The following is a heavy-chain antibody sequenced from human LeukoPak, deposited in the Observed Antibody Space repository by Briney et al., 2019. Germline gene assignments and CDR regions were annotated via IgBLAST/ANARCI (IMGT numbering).Heavy chain of an antibody. CDR3: AREMTWDSGYPEYDAFDI. J-gene: IGHJ3*02. Sequence: SQTLSLTCTVSGGSISSGDYYWSRIRQPPGKGLEWIGYIYYSGSTYYNPSLKSRVTISVDTSKNQFSLKLSSVTAADTAVYYCAREMTWDSGYPEYDAFDIWGQGTMVTVSS. D-gene: IGHD3-22*01. CDR2: IYYSGST. V-gene: IGHV4-30-4*01. CDR1: GGSISSGDYY.